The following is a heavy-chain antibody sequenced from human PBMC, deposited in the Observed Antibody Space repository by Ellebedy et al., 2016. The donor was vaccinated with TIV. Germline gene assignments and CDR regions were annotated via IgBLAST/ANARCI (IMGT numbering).Heavy chain of an antibody. V-gene: IGHV1-18*01. CDR3: ARVAGRYWFDP. D-gene: IGHD3-9*01. Sequence: AASVKVSCKASGYTFTSYGISWVRQAPGQGLEWRGWISVYNGNTNYAQKLQGRVTMTTDTSTSTAYMEMRSLRSDDTAVYYCARVAGRYWFDPWGQGTLVTVSS. J-gene: IGHJ5*02. CDR1: GYTFTSYG. CDR2: ISVYNGNT.